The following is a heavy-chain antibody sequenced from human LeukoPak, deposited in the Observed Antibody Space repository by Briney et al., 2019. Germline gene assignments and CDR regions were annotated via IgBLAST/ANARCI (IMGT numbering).Heavy chain of an antibody. J-gene: IGHJ6*03. V-gene: IGHV3-21*01. CDR2: ITSSGTYI. CDR3: ARDPYSGNYGNYYYYYMDV. D-gene: IGHD1-26*01. CDR1: GFSFSSYR. Sequence: PGGSLRLSCAASGFSFSSYRMNWVRQAPGKALEWVSSITSSGTYIFYADSVKGRFTISRDNAKNSLYLQMNSLGPEDTAVYYCARDPYSGNYGNYYYYYMDVWGKGTTVTISS.